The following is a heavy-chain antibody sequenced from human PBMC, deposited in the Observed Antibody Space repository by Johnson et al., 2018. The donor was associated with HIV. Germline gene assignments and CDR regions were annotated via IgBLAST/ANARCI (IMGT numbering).Heavy chain of an antibody. CDR3: AREANAFDI. CDR1: GFTFDDYG. Sequence: VQLVESGGGVVRPGGSLRLSCAASGFTFDDYGMSWVRQAPGKGLEWVSSISGGSTYYADSRKGRFTISRDNSKNTLHLQMNSLRAEDTAVYYCAREANAFDIWGQGTMVTVSS. V-gene: IGHV3-38-3*01. CDR2: ISGGST. J-gene: IGHJ3*02.